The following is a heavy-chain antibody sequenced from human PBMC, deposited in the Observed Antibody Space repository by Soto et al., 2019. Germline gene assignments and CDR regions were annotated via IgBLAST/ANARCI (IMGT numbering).Heavy chain of an antibody. V-gene: IGHV1-3*01. CDR2: ILCLNDRK. Sequence: QVHLVQSGAEVKTPGASVTISCKASGYTFSDYGIHWIRQAPGQRPEWLGWILCLNDRKEYSQKFQGRISLTRDTSASTAYMGWSRLRSEDTAVYYCARGRRTCTEKTCYTDVDFWGQGSLVSVSS. CDR3: ARGRRTCTEKTCYTDVDF. J-gene: IGHJ4*02. D-gene: IGHD2-2*02. CDR1: GYTFSDYG.